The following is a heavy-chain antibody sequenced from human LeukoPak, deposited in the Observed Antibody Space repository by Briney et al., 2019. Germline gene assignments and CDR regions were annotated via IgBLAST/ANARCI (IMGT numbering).Heavy chain of an antibody. CDR3: ALQPGYCSSASCSHFDF. CDR2: IYPDDSNT. Sequence: GESLRISCKGSGYKFTNYWIVWVRQMPGKGLEWMGIIYPDDSNTRYSPSFQGQVTISVDKSFSTAYLQWNSLKASDTAMYYCALQPGYCSSASCSHFDFWGQGTLVTASS. J-gene: IGHJ4*02. CDR1: GYKFTNYW. D-gene: IGHD2-2*01. V-gene: IGHV5-51*01.